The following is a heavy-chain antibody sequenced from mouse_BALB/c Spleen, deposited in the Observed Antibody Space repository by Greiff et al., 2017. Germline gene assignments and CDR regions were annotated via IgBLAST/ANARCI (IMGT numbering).Heavy chain of an antibody. CDR2: ISYDGSN. Sequence: EVKLQESGPGLVKPSQSLSLTCSVTGYSITSGYYWNWIRQFPGNKLEWMGYISYDGSNNYNPSLKNRISITRDTSKNQFFLKLNSVTTEDTATYYCARDQGWLLFAYWGQGTLVTVSA. CDR3: ARDQGWLLFAY. CDR1: GYSITSGYY. D-gene: IGHD2-3*01. V-gene: IGHV3-6*02. J-gene: IGHJ3*01.